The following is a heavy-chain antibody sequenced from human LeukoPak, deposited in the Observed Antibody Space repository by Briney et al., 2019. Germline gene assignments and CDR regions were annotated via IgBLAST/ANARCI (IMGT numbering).Heavy chain of an antibody. V-gene: IGHV1/OR15-1*04. J-gene: IGHJ6*03. CDR3: ARDFNGDYDHYYYYYYMDV. D-gene: IGHD4-17*01. Sequence: GASVKVSCKASGYIFTDYYMHWVRQAPGQELGWMGRINPNSGGTNYAQKFQGRVTMTRDTSISTAYMELRSLRSDDTAVYYCARDFNGDYDHYYYYYYMDVWGKGTTVTVSS. CDR1: GYIFTDYY. CDR2: INPNSGGT.